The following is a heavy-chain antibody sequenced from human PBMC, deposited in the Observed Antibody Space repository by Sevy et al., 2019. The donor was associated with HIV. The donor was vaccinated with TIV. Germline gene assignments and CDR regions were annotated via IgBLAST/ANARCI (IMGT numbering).Heavy chain of an antibody. Sequence: GGSLRLSCAASGFTFSSYSMNWVRQAPGKGLEWVSYISSSSTIYYADSVKGRLTISRDNAKNSLYLQMNSLRDEDTAVYYCAREVDTAMAGPGLFDYWGQGTLVTVSS. J-gene: IGHJ4*02. CDR3: AREVDTAMAGPGLFDY. V-gene: IGHV3-48*02. D-gene: IGHD5-18*01. CDR2: ISSSSTI. CDR1: GFTFSSYS.